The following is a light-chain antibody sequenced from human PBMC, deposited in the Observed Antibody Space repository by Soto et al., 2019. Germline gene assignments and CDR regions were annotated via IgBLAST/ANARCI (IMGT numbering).Light chain of an antibody. CDR3: QQYNSYSPWT. CDR1: QTIDSW. J-gene: IGKJ1*01. V-gene: IGKV1-5*01. Sequence: DIEMTQSPSTLSASVGDRVTITCRASQTIDSWLAWFQQKPGKVPKLLIFDASTLQTGVPSRFGGGGSGTEFTLTISGLQPDDFATYYCQQYNSYSPWTFGPGTKVDI. CDR2: DAS.